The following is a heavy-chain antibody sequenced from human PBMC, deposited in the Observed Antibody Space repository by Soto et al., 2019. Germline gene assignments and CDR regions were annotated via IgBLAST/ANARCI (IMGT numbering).Heavy chain of an antibody. CDR2: IYHSGST. Sequence: QVQLQESGPGLVKPSETLSLTCTVSGGSISSYYWSWIRQPPGKGLEWIGYIYHSGSTNYNPSLKNRGSISVDTSKNQFSLSLSSVTAADKAVYFCARHRQWLFSHWHFDLWGRGTLVTVSS. CDR1: GGSISSYY. CDR3: ARHRQWLFSHWHFDL. D-gene: IGHD6-19*01. V-gene: IGHV4-59*01. J-gene: IGHJ2*01.